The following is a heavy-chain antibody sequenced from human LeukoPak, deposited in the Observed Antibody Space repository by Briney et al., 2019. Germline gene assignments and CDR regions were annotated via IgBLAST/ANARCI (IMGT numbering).Heavy chain of an antibody. J-gene: IGHJ4*02. CDR2: ISSSSYI. CDR1: GFTFSSYS. D-gene: IGHD6-19*01. V-gene: IGHV3-21*01. Sequence: GXLRLSCAASGFTFSSYSMNWVRQAPGKGLEWVSSISSSSYIYYADSVKGRFTISRDNAKNSLYLQMNSLRAEDTAVYYCARVYSSGWDFDYWGQGTLVTVSS. CDR3: ARVYSSGWDFDY.